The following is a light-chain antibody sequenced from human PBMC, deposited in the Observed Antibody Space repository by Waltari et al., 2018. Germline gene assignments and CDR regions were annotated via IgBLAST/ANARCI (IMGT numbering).Light chain of an antibody. CDR1: RSHVGCCHI. CDR3: SSYAGSNNLV. CDR2: EVR. Sequence: QSALTQPPSASGSPGPSATISLPGPRSHVGCCHIHPWYQPTPGTPPNLLIYEVRQRPSGVPDRFSGSKSGNTASLTVSGLQAEDEADYYCSSYAGSNNLVFGGGTKLTVL. V-gene: IGLV2-8*01. J-gene: IGLJ2*01.